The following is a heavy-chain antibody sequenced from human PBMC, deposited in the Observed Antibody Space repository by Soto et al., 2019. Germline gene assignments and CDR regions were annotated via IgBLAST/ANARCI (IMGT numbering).Heavy chain of an antibody. CDR2: ISHRGSS. D-gene: IGHD2-2*01. J-gene: IGHJ5*02. CDR3: ARVPDR. CDR1: GGSISRGGYS. V-gene: IGHV4-30-2*01. Sequence: QLQLQESGSGLVKPSQTLSLTCAVYGGSISRGGYSWSRNRQPPVKGLEWIGYISHRGSSYYNPSLKSPVTISVDRSKNQLSPKLSSVTAADTAVYYSARVPDRWGQGTLVTVSS.